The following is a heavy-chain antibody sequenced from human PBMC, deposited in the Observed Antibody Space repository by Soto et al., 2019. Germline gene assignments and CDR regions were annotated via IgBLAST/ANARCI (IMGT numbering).Heavy chain of an antibody. J-gene: IGHJ6*01. V-gene: IGHV3-30*18. CDR3: AKDYGGKGEYYYYYYGMDV. Sequence: QVQLVESGGGVVQPGRSLRLSCAASGFTFSSYGMHWVRQAPGKGLEWVAVISYDGSNKYYADSVKGRFTISRDNSKNTLYLQMNSLRAEDTAVYYCAKDYGGKGEYYYYYYGMDVW. D-gene: IGHD4-17*01. CDR2: ISYDGSNK. CDR1: GFTFSSYG.